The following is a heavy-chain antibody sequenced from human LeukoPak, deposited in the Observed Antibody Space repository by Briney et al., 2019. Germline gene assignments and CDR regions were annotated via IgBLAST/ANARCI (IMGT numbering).Heavy chain of an antibody. V-gene: IGHV3-7*01. J-gene: IGHJ4*02. CDR1: GFTFSSYC. D-gene: IGHD2-15*01. Sequence: GGSLRLSCAASGFTFSSYCMSWARQAPGKGLEWVANIKQDGSEKYYVDSVKGRFTISRDNAKNSLYLQMNSLRAEDTAVYYCARDAGYCSGGSCSDLFDYWGQGTLVTVSS. CDR2: IKQDGSEK. CDR3: ARDAGYCSGGSCSDLFDY.